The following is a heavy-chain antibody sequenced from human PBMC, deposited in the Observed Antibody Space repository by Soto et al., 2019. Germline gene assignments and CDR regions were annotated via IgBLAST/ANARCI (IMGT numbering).Heavy chain of an antibody. CDR2: IYPGDSDT. V-gene: IGHV5-51*01. J-gene: IGHJ6*02. CDR3: ARHIVSNYYYYYGMDV. Sequence: GESLKISCNCSGYSFSIYCIGWVRQMPGKGLEWMGIIYPGDSDTRYSPSFQGQVTISADKSISTTYLQWSSLKASDTAMYYCARHIVSNYYYYYGMDVWGQGTTVTVSS. D-gene: IGHD1-26*01. CDR1: GYSFSIYC.